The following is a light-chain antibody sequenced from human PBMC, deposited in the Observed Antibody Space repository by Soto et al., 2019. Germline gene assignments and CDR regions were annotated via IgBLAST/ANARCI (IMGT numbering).Light chain of an antibody. CDR3: QHYGGSMYS. Sequence: EIVLTQSPGTLSLSLGERATLSCRASQSVTSSYLAWYQQKPGQAPRLLIYGASTRATGIPDRFSGSGSGTDFTLTVTRLAPEDFAVYYCQHYGGSMYSFGQGTKLEIK. J-gene: IGKJ2*03. CDR1: QSVTSSY. V-gene: IGKV3-20*01. CDR2: GAS.